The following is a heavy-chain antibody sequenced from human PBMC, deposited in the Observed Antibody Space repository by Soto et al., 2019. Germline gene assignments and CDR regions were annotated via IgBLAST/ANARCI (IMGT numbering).Heavy chain of an antibody. CDR3: ARTESVIDY. V-gene: IGHV6-1*01. CDR2: TYYRSKWYS. Sequence: SPTLSLTCDISGDSVSSKSDAWNWIRQSPSRGLEWLGRTYYRSKWYSEYAVSVKGRITVNPDTSKTQFSLQLTSVTPEETAVYYCARTESVIDYWRQGTQVTVSS. J-gene: IGHJ4*02. CDR1: GDSVSSKSDA.